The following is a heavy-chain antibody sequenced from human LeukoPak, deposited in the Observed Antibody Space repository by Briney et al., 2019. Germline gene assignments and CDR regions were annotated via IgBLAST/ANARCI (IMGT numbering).Heavy chain of an antibody. D-gene: IGHD6-6*01. CDR2: IIPIFGTA. V-gene: IGHV1-69*05. J-gene: IGHJ4*02. CDR3: ARDAGYSSSSPFDY. Sequence: SVKVSCKASGGTFGSYAISWVRQAPGQGLEWMGRIIPIFGTANYAQKFQGRVTITTDESTSTAYMELSSLRSEDTAVYYCARDAGYSSSSPFDYWGQGTLVTVSS. CDR1: GGTFGSYA.